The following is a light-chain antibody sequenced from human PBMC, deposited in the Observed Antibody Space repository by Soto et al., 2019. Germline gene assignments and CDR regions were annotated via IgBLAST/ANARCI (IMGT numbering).Light chain of an antibody. CDR3: QQYGSSSFA. CDR1: QSISSTY. J-gene: IGKJ3*01. Sequence: EIVLTQSPGTLSVSPGERATLFCRARQSISSTYLAWYQKKPGQAPRLILYCAFNRATGIPDTFSGSGSATDFTITSSRLEPEDVAFYSCQQYGSSSFAVGPATKVDIK. CDR2: CAF. V-gene: IGKV3-20*01.